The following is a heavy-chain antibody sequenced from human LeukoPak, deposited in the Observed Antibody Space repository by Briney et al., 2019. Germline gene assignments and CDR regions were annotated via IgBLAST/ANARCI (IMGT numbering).Heavy chain of an antibody. V-gene: IGHV3-33*01. D-gene: IGHD3-10*01. CDR2: IWSDGSNK. J-gene: IGHJ4*02. Sequence: PGGSLRLSCAASGFTFSYYAIHWVRQAPGKGLEWVALIWSDGSNKYYADSVKGRITISRDNSKNTVYLLMNSLRAEDTAVYYCARELFSSGSCPDGWGQGTLVTVSS. CDR3: ARELFSSGSCPDG. CDR1: GFTFSYYA.